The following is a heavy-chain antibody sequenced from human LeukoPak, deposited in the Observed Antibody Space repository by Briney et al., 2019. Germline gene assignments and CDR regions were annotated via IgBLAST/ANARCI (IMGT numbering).Heavy chain of an antibody. CDR2: LWYDGSKE. Sequence: PGGSLRLSCAASGFTFSNTWMSWVRQAPGKGLEWVTFLWYDGSKEFYADSVRGRFTVSRDTSKNTLYLQMNSLRVDDTAMYYCAKSRGYSSSWDDAFDIWGQGTTVIVSS. V-gene: IGHV3-30*02. J-gene: IGHJ3*02. CDR1: GFTFSNTW. D-gene: IGHD6-13*01. CDR3: AKSRGYSSSWDDAFDI.